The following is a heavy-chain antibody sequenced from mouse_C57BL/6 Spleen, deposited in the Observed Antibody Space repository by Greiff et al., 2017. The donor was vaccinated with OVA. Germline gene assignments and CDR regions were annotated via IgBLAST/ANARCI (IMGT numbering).Heavy chain of an antibody. Sequence: EVHLVESGEGLVKPGGSLKLSCAASGFTFSSYAMSWVRQTPEKRLEWVAYISSGGDYIYYADTVKGRFTISRDNARNTLYLQMSSLKSEDTAMYYCTRGHDGYYNYYAMDYWGQGTSVTVSS. D-gene: IGHD2-3*01. V-gene: IGHV5-9-1*02. CDR2: ISSGGDYI. J-gene: IGHJ4*01. CDR3: TRGHDGYYNYYAMDY. CDR1: GFTFSSYA.